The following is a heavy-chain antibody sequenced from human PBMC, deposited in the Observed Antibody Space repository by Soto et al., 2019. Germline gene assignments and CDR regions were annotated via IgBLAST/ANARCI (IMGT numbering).Heavy chain of an antibody. Sequence: PSETLSLTCAVSGGSISSGGYSWSWIRQPPGKGLEWIGYIYHSGSTYYNPSLKSRVTISVDRSKNQFSLKLSSVTAADTAAYYCARVHVLRYFDWLTSRRYYFDYWGQGTLVTVSS. J-gene: IGHJ4*02. CDR1: GGSISSGGYS. V-gene: IGHV4-30-2*01. D-gene: IGHD3-9*01. CDR3: ARVHVLRYFDWLTSRRYYFDY. CDR2: IYHSGST.